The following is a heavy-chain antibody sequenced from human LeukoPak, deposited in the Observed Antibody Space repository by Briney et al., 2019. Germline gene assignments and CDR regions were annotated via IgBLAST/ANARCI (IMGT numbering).Heavy chain of an antibody. V-gene: IGHV4-61*02. CDR2: IYTSGST. J-gene: IGHJ3*02. CDR1: GGSISSGSYY. CDR3: ARDPRTDAFDI. D-gene: IGHD2-2*01. Sequence: SETLSLTCTVSGGSISSGSYYWSWIRQPAGKGLEWIGRIYTSGSTNYNPSLKSRVTISVDTSKNQFSLKLSSVTAADTAVYYCARDPRTDAFDIWGQGTMVTVSS.